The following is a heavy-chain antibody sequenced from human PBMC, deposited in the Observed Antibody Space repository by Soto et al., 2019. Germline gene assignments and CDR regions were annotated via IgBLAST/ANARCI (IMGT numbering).Heavy chain of an antibody. J-gene: IGHJ6*02. CDR1: GFSFSDYE. D-gene: IGHD3-10*01. CDR2: ISFSCSTI. CDR3: ARGAGFFYGVDV. Sequence: SGASLRLPCAASGFSFSDYEMNWVRQAPGKGLEWVAHISFSCSTIYYADSVKGRFCISRDNSGNLRYLQVSGMRADDSGVYYCARGAGFFYGVDVWGLGTTVTVSS. V-gene: IGHV3-48*03.